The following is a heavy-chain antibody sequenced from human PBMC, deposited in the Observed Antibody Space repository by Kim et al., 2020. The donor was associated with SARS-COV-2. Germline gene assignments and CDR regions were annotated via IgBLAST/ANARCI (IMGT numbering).Heavy chain of an antibody. V-gene: IGHV3-23*01. J-gene: IGHJ6*02. D-gene: IGHD6-19*01. CDR3: AKKLQSPNSSGWVLETYYYGMDV. Sequence: GGSLRLSCAASGFTFSSYAMSWVRQAPGKGLEWVSAISGSGGSTYYADSVKGRFTISRDNSKNTLYLQMNSLRAEDTAVYYCAKKLQSPNSSGWVLETYYYGMDVWGQGTTVTVSS. CDR2: ISGSGGST. CDR1: GFTFSSYA.